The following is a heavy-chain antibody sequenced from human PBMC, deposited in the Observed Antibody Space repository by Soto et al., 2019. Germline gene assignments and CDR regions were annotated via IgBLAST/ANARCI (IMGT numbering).Heavy chain of an antibody. V-gene: IGHV3-30-3*01. Sequence: PGGSLRLSCAASGFTFSSYAMHWVRQAPGKGLEWVAVISYDGSNKYYADSVKGRFTISRDNSKNTLYLQMNSLRAEDTAVYYCARDITIFGVVIIPVVYYYGMDVWGQGTTVTVSS. J-gene: IGHJ6*02. CDR1: GFTFSSYA. CDR3: ARDITIFGVVIIPVVYYYGMDV. CDR2: ISYDGSNK. D-gene: IGHD3-3*01.